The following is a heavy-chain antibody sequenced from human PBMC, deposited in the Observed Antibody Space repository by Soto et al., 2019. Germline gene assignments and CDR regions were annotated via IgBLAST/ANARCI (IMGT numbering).Heavy chain of an antibody. J-gene: IGHJ4*02. Sequence: EVQLVESGGGLVQPGGSLRLSCAASGFTFSTYWMSWVRQTPGKGLEWVANINEDGSERYYVDSVKGRFTISRDNAKNSLYLQMNSLRGEDTAVYYGARVWYRDYWGQGTLVTVSS. CDR1: GFTFSTYW. CDR2: INEDGSER. V-gene: IGHV3-7*05. CDR3: ARVWYRDY. D-gene: IGHD2-15*01.